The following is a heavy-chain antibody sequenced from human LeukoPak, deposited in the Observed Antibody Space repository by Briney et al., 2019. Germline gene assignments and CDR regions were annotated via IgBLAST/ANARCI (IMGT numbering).Heavy chain of an antibody. J-gene: IGHJ6*02. CDR2: IKTKADGETT. Sequence: GGSLRLSCVASGFPFSDAWMSWVRQAPGKGLEWVGRIKTKADGETTEYAASVKGRFTISRDDSKSIAYLQMNSLKTEDTAVYYCTRDEFGAAPHLYGMDVWGQGTTVTVSS. CDR1: GFPFSDAW. V-gene: IGHV3-15*01. CDR3: TRDEFGAAPHLYGMDV. D-gene: IGHD3-16*01.